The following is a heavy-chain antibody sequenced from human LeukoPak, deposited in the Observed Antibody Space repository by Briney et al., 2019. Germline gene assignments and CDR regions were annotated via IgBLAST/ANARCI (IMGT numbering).Heavy chain of an antibody. CDR2: IYDSGST. CDR1: GSLSSYS. J-gene: IGHJ4*02. V-gene: IGHV4-59*08. CDR3: ARHGLGPDPFDF. D-gene: IGHD1-14*01. Sequence: SETLSLTCSVSGSLSSYSWSWIRQTPGKGLEWIAYIYDSGSTNYNPSLRSRVTISIDTSKNQFSLKLSSVTAADTAVYYCARHGLGPDPFDFWGQGTLVTVSS.